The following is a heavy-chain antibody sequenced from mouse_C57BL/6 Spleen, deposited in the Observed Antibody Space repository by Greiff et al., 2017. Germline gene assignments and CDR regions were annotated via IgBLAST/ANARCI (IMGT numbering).Heavy chain of an antibody. Sequence: VQLQHSGPELVKPGASVKISCKASGYTFTDYYMNWVPQSHGKRLEWIGYINPNNGVTSYNQKFTGKATLSVDKSSSTAYMELRSLTSEDSAVYYCARTFTPVLATEDAMDYWGQGTSVTVSS. D-gene: IGHD1-1*01. CDR3: ARTFTPVLATEDAMDY. J-gene: IGHJ4*01. CDR1: GYTFTDYY. V-gene: IGHV1-26*01. CDR2: INPNNGVT.